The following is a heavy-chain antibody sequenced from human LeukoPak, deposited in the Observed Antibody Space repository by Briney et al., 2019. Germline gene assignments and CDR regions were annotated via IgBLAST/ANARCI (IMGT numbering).Heavy chain of an antibody. CDR1: GFTFSAYS. CDR3: ARDQLRGIAPAAPPSYYGMDV. CDR2: ISSSSYI. J-gene: IGHJ6*02. D-gene: IGHD6-13*01. Sequence: GGSLRLSCAVSGFTFSAYSMNWVRQAPGKGLEWVSYISSSSYIYYADSVKGRFTISRDNAKNSLYLQMNSLRAEDTAVYYSARDQLRGIAPAAPPSYYGMDVWGQGTTVTISS. V-gene: IGHV3-21*05.